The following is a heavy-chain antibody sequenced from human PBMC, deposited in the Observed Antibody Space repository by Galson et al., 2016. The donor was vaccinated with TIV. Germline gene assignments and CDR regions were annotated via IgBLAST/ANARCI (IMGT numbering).Heavy chain of an antibody. CDR2: INWKGNSA. D-gene: IGHD5-18*01. Sequence: SLRLSCAASGFTFDEYSMSWVRQAPGKGLEWVATINWKGNSADYADSVRGRFTISRDNGKNSLYLQMNSLRGEDTALYYCARDGVVDTSMDYFYYYYLDVWGKGTTVTVSS. CDR1: GFTFDEYS. J-gene: IGHJ6*03. V-gene: IGHV3-20*04. CDR3: ARDGVVDTSMDYFYYYYLDV.